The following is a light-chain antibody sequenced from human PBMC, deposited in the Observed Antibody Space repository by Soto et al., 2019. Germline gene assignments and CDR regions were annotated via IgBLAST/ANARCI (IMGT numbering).Light chain of an antibody. CDR2: KVS. CDR3: NSTAPGSLYV. CDR1: SSDVGGYNY. V-gene: IGLV2-14*01. Sequence: SALTQPASVSGSPGQSITISCTGTSSDVGGYNYVSWYQQYPGRVPKLLIYKVSDRPSGVSNRFSGSKSGNTASLTISGPQAEEDADYFCNSTAPGSLYVCSNGTKGTV. J-gene: IGLJ1*01.